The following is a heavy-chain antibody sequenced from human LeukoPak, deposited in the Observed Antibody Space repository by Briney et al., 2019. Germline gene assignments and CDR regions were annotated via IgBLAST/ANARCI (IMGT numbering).Heavy chain of an antibody. CDR2: IYYSGST. CDR3: ARHHYGSGSYYSNFDY. V-gene: IGHV4-59*08. Sequence: ESSETLSLTCTVSGGSMSSYYWSWIRQPPGKGLEWIGYIYYSGSTNYHPSLKSRVTLSVDTSKNQFSLKLSSVTAADTAVYYCARHHYGSGSYYSNFDYWGQGTLVTVSS. D-gene: IGHD3-10*01. CDR1: GGSMSSYY. J-gene: IGHJ4*02.